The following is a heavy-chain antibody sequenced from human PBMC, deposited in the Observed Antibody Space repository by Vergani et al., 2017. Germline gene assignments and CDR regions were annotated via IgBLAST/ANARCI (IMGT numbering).Heavy chain of an antibody. D-gene: IGHD3-16*01. CDR3: AKHFRGWGIDY. J-gene: IGHJ4*02. CDR1: GFTLSNYD. Sequence: QVQLVESGGGVVQRGGSLRLSCATSGFTLSNYDMQWIRPGPGKGLEFVAFIQFDGSNQYYADSVKGRFTLSRDFSKNTLYLQMNSLRTDDTATYYCAKHFRGWGIDYWGQGTQVIVS. V-gene: IGHV3-30*02. CDR2: IQFDGSNQ.